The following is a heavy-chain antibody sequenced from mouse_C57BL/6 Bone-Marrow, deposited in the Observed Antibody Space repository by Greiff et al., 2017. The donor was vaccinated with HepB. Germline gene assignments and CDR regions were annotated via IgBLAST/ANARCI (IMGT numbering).Heavy chain of an antibody. CDR2: ISYDGSN. J-gene: IGHJ1*03. CDR1: GYSITSGYY. Sequence: ESGPGLVKPSQSLSLTCSVTGYSITSGYYWNWIRQFPGNTLEWMVYISYDGSNNYNPSLKNRISITRDTSKNQFFLKLNSVTTEDTATYYCVKRWYFDVWGTGTTVTVSS. CDR3: VKRWYFDV. V-gene: IGHV3-6*01.